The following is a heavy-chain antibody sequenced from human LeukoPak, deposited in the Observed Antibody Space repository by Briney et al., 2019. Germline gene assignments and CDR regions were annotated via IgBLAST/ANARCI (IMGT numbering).Heavy chain of an antibody. V-gene: IGHV1-69*06. D-gene: IGHD5-18*01. Sequence: GTLSSYAINWVRQAAGQELEWIGRIIPIFGTANYAQKFQGRVTITADKSTSTAYMELSSLRSEDTAVYYCARGGYSYGRGVTYIDYWAQGTLVTVSS. J-gene: IGHJ4*02. CDR3: ARGGYSYGRGVTYIDY. CDR1: GTLSSYA. CDR2: IIPIFGTA.